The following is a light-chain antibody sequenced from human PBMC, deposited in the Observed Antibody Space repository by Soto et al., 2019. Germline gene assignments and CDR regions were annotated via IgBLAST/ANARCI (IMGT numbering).Light chain of an antibody. CDR3: QSHDTSLSGYV. CDR2: GNT. Sequence: QSVLTQPPSVSGAPGQRVTISCTGSSSNIGAGYDVHWYQQLPGTAPKLLIYGNTNRPASVPDRFSGSKSGTSASLAITGLQAEGEADYYCQSHDTSLSGYVFGTGTKLTVL. V-gene: IGLV1-40*01. CDR1: SSNIGAGYD. J-gene: IGLJ1*01.